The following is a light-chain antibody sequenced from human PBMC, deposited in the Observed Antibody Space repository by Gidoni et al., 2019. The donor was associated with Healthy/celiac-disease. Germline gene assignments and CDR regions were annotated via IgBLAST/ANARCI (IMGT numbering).Light chain of an antibody. Sequence: QSALTQPASVSGSPGQAITISCTGTSSDVGAYNLVSWYQHHPGQAPKLMIYEGSKRPSGFSNRFSASKSGNTGSLTISGLQAEDEADYYCCSSAGSSTWRFRGGTTLPVL. CDR1: SSDVGAYNL. CDR2: EGS. J-gene: IGLJ2*01. CDR3: CSSAGSSTWR. V-gene: IGLV2-23*01.